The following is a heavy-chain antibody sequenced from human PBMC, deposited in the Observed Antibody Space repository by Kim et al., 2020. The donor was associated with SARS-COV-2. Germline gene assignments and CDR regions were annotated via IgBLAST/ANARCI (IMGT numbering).Heavy chain of an antibody. CDR2: IYYSGST. CDR1: GGSISSYY. V-gene: IGHV4-59*01. D-gene: IGHD6-13*01. J-gene: IGHJ6*02. Sequence: SETLSLTCTVSGGSISSYYWSWIRQPPGKGLEWIGYIYYSGSTNYNPSLKSRVTISVDTSKNQFSLKLSSVTAADTAAYYCARDSGVAAAGRYYYYGMDVWGQRTTGTVSS. CDR3: ARDSGVAAAGRYYYYGMDV.